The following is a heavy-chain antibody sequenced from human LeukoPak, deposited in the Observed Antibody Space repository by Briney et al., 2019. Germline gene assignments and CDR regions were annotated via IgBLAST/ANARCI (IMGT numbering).Heavy chain of an antibody. V-gene: IGHV1-2*06. CDR1: GYTFTGYY. CDR3: ARDLQQNDAFDI. CDR2: INPNSGGT. Sequence: ASVKVSCKASGYTFTGYYMHWVRQAPGQGLEWMGRINPNSGGTNYAQKFQGRVTMTRDTSISTAYMELSSLRSEDTAVYYCARDLQQNDAFDIWGQGTMVTVSS. J-gene: IGHJ3*02.